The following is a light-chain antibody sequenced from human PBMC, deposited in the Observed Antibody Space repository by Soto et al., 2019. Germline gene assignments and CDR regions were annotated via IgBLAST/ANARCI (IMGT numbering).Light chain of an antibody. V-gene: IGLV3-25*02. CDR1: ALPKQY. CDR2: KDN. J-gene: IGLJ1*01. Sequence: YELTQPPSVSVSPGQTARITCSGDALPKQYAYWYQQKPGQAPVVVIYKDNERPSGIPERFSGSTSGTTVTLTISGVQAEDEADYFCQSSDSSGRYPYVFGSGTKVTVL. CDR3: QSSDSSGRYPYV.